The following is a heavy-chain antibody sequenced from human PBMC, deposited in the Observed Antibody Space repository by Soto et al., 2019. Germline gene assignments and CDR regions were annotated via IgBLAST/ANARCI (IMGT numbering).Heavy chain of an antibody. Sequence: GGSLRLSCAASGFTFSSYAMSWVRQAPGKGLEWVSAISGSGGSTYYADSVKGRFTISRDNSKNTLYLQMNSLRAEDTAVYYCAKGDTIFGVVIIGYFDYWGQGTLVTVSS. CDR3: AKGDTIFGVVIIGYFDY. V-gene: IGHV3-23*01. D-gene: IGHD3-3*01. CDR1: GFTFSSYA. CDR2: ISGSGGST. J-gene: IGHJ4*02.